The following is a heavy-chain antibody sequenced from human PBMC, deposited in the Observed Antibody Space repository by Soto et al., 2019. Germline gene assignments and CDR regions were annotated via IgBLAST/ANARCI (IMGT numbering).Heavy chain of an antibody. V-gene: IGHV3-48*01. CDR1: GFTFSSYS. D-gene: IGHD6-19*01. CDR3: ATATVAGGAFDI. CDR2: ISSSSSTI. Sequence: PGGSLRLSCAVSGFTFSSYSMNWVRQAPGKGLEWVSYISSSSSTIYYADSVKGRFTISRDNAKNSLYLQMNSLRAEDTAVYYCATATVAGGAFDIWGQGTMVTV. J-gene: IGHJ3*02.